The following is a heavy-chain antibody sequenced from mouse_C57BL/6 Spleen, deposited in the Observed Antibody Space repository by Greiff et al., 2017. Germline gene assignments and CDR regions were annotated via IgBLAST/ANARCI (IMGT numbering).Heavy chain of an antibody. CDR2: IYPGNSDT. CDR1: GYTFTSYW. V-gene: IGHV1-5*01. J-gene: IGHJ3*01. CDR3: TRDYGSSYRFAY. Sequence: VQLQQSGTVLARPGASVKMSCKTSGYTFTSYWMHWVKQRPGQGLEWIGAIYPGNSDTSYNQKFKGKAKLTAVTSASTAYMERSSLTNEDSAVYYCTRDYGSSYRFAYWGQGTLVTVSA. D-gene: IGHD1-1*01.